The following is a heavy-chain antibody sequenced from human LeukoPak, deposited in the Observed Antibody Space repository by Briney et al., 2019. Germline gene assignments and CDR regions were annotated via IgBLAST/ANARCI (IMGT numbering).Heavy chain of an antibody. V-gene: IGHV4-34*01. D-gene: IGHD6-13*01. CDR3: ARRRGYSSSWYTAGNWFDP. CDR2: INHSGST. CDR1: GGSFSGYY. Sequence: SETLSLTCAVYGGSFSGYYWSWLRQPPGKGLEWIGEINHSGSTNYNPSLKSRVTISVDTSKNQFSLKLSSVTAADTAVYYCARRRGYSSSWYTAGNWFDPWGQGTLVTVSS. J-gene: IGHJ5*02.